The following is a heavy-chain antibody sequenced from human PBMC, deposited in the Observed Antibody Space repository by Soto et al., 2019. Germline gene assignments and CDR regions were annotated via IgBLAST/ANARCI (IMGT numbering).Heavy chain of an antibody. Sequence: QVQLQESGPGLVKPSETLSLTCTVSGGSIRDYFWTWIRQPPGKGLEWIGYIYYSGRTNYNPSLKSRVSISVDTSKNHFSLQVRSVTAADTAVYYWARVGGDDFGDSGGFDYWGQGTLVTVSS. CDR3: ARVGGDDFGDSGGFDY. CDR2: IYYSGRT. J-gene: IGHJ4*02. D-gene: IGHD4-17*01. CDR1: GGSIRDYF. V-gene: IGHV4-59*01.